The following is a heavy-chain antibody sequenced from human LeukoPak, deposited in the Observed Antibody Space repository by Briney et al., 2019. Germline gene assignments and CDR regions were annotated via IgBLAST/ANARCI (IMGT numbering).Heavy chain of an antibody. CDR3: ARGYPAPSPFDS. J-gene: IGHJ4*02. CDR2: INAGNGYT. V-gene: IGHV1-3*01. D-gene: IGHD1-26*01. CDR1: GYTFTSYA. Sequence: ASVKVSCKASGYTFTSYAMHWVRQAPGQRLEWMGWINAGNGYTKYSQKFQGRVTITRDTSASTAYMELSSLRSEDTAVYYCARGYPAPSPFDSWGQGTLVTVSS.